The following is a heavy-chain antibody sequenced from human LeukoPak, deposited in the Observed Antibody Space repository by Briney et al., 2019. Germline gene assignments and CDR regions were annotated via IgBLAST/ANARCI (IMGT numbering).Heavy chain of an antibody. V-gene: IGHV4-39*01. Sequence: SETLSLTCSVSGGSISSSSYYWVWIRQPPGKGLEWIGSIYYSGSTYYNPSLKSRVTISVDMSKNQFSLNLNSVTAADTAVYYCARHPYYYYYMDVRGKGTTVTVSS. CDR1: GGSISSSSYY. CDR2: IYYSGST. J-gene: IGHJ6*03. CDR3: ARHPYYYYYMDV.